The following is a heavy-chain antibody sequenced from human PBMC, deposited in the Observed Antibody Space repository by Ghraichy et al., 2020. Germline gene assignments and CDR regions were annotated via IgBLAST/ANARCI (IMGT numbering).Heavy chain of an antibody. Sequence: ASVKVSCRTSGYTFTGYYMHWVRQAPGQGLEWLGRINPDSGATDYPQKFQGRVTVSRDTSITPAYLELSRLTSDDTAIYYCARTGYCIGIDCRLHNPVLDYWGHGTLVTGSS. CDR3: ARTGYCIGIDCRLHNPVLDY. V-gene: IGHV1-2*06. D-gene: IGHD2-15*01. CDR2: INPDSGAT. J-gene: IGHJ4*01. CDR1: GYTFTGYY.